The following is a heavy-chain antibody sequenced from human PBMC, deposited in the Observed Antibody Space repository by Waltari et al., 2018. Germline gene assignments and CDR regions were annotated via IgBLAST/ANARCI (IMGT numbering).Heavy chain of an antibody. CDR3: AREGGDYYDSSGYPADDAFDI. J-gene: IGHJ3*02. CDR1: GYTFPGYY. CDR2: INPNSGGT. Sequence: QVQLVQSGAEVKKPGASVKVSCKASGYTFPGYYMHWVRQAPGQGLEWMGRINPNSGGTNYAQKFQGRVTMTRDTSISTAYMELSRLRSDDTAVYYCAREGGDYYDSSGYPADDAFDIWGQGTMVTVSS. D-gene: IGHD3-22*01. V-gene: IGHV1-2*06.